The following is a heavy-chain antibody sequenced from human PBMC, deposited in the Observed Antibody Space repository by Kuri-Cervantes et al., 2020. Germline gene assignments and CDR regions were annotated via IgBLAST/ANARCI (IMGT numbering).Heavy chain of an antibody. J-gene: IGHJ3*02. Sequence: SVKVSCKASGYTFTYRYLHWVRQAPGQVLEWMGWITPFNGSTSYAQKFQGRVTMTRDTSTSTVYMELSSLRSEDTAVYYCARIRVDSLNEDFDIWGQGTMVTVSS. CDR3: ARIRVDSLNEDFDI. CDR2: ITPFNGST. CDR1: GYTFTYRY. D-gene: IGHD5-12*01. V-gene: IGHV1-45*02.